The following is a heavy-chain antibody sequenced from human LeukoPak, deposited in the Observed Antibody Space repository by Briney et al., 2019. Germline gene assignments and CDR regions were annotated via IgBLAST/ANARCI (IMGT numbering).Heavy chain of an antibody. CDR3: ARGVSGARQDY. D-gene: IGHD5/OR15-5a*01. V-gene: IGHV4-34*01. J-gene: IGHJ4*02. CDR2: INHSGST. CDR1: GGSFSGYY. Sequence: PSETLSLTCAVYGGSFSGYYWSWIRQPPGKGLEWIGEINHSGSTNYNPSLKSRVPISVDPSKNQFSLKLSSVTAADTAVYYCARGVSGARQDYWGQGTLVTVSS.